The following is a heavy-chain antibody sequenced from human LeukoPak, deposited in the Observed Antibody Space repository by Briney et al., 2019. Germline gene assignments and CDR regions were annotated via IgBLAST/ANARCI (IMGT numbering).Heavy chain of an antibody. D-gene: IGHD3-10*01. CDR1: GYAITSGGFS. CDR3: ARSRQASGLFNS. CDR2: IYDRGPA. V-gene: IGHV4-30-2*01. J-gene: IGHJ5*01. Sequence: SETLSLTCTVSGYAITSGGFSWNWIRQPPGKGLEWIGCIYDRGPAYYNPSLKSRFTTSVDRPKNQFFLNVTSLTAADTAVYYCARSRQASGLFNSWGQGTLVVVSS.